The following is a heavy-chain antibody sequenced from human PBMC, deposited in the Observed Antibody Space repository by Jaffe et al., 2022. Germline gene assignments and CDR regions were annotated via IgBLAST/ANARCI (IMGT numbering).Heavy chain of an antibody. CDR3: ARGLLGLTRPPAGETRKYSSSWYFRGAFDI. D-gene: IGHD6-13*01. CDR2: INHSGST. Sequence: QVQLQQWGAGLLKPSETLSLTCAVYGGSFSGYYWSWIRQPPGKGLEWIGEINHSGSTNYNPSLKSRVTISVDTSKNQFSLKLSSVTAADTAVYYCARGLLGLTRPPAGETRKYSSSWYFRGAFDIWGQGTMVTVSS. CDR1: GGSFSGYY. J-gene: IGHJ3*02. V-gene: IGHV4-34*01.